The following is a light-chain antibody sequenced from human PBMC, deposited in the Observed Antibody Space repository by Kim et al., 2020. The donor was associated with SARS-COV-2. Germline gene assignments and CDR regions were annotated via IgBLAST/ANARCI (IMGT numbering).Light chain of an antibody. Sequence: PRERATLSCRASQSVSSSYLAWYRHSPGQAPRLLIYGASSRATGIPDRFSGSGSGTDLTLTISRLEPEVFAVYYCQQYGSSPPITFGQGTRRGIK. J-gene: IGKJ5*01. CDR3: QQYGSSPPIT. CDR1: QSVSSSY. CDR2: GAS. V-gene: IGKV3-20*01.